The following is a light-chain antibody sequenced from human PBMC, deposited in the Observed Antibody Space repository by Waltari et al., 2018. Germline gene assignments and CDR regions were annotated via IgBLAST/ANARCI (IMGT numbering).Light chain of an antibody. CDR2: GAS. V-gene: IGKV3-20*01. Sequence: IVLTQSPWSLSLSPGERATLSCRTSQSVCRTLAWYQQKPGQAPTLLIYGASTRATGIPDRFTGSGSGTDFSLSINRLEPEEFAGYVLQHDVRLPLTFGPGTKVEIK. J-gene: IGKJ1*01. CDR3: QHDVRLPLT. CDR1: QSVCRT.